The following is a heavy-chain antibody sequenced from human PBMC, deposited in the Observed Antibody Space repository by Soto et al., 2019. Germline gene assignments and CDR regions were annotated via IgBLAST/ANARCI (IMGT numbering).Heavy chain of an antibody. J-gene: IGHJ6*02. D-gene: IGHD1-1*01. CDR2: INHSGST. CDR3: ARGEVAQLEPIYNYYYYYGMDV. V-gene: IGHV4-34*01. CDR1: GGSFSGYY. Sequence: SETLSLTCAVYGGSFSGYYWSWIRQPPGKGLEWIGEINHSGSTNYNPSLKSRVTISVDTSKNQFSLKLSSVTAADTAVYYCARGEVAQLEPIYNYYYYYGMDVWGQGTTVTVPS.